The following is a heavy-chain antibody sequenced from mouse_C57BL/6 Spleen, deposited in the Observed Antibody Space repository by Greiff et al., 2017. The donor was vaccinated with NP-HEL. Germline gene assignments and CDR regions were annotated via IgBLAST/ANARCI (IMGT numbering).Heavy chain of an antibody. CDR2: IDPSDSYT. J-gene: IGHJ2*01. Sequence: QVQLQQPGAELVMPGASVKLSCKASGYTFTSYWMHWVKQRPGQGLEWIGEIDPSDSYTNYNQKFKGKSTLTADKSSSTAYMQLSSLTSEDSAVYYCARSDGSSQYYFDYWGQGTTLTVSS. CDR3: ARSDGSSQYYFDY. CDR1: GYTFTSYW. V-gene: IGHV1-69*01. D-gene: IGHD1-1*01.